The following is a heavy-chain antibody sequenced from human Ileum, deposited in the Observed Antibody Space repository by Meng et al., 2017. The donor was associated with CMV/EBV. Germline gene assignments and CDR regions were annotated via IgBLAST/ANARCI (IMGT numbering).Heavy chain of an antibody. J-gene: IGHJ4*02. V-gene: IGHV1-18*01. D-gene: IGHD4-11*01. CDR1: GYTFTSYG. CDR3: ARATALGLVTYFDY. CDR2: ISAYNGNT. Sequence: ASVKVSCKASGYTFTSYGISWVRQAPGQGLEWMGWISAYNGNTNYAQKLQGRVTTTTDTSTSTAYMELRSLRSDDTAVYYCARATALGLVTYFDYWGQGTLVTVSS.